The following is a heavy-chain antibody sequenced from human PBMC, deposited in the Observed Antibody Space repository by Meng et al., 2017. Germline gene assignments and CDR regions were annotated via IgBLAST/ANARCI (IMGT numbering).Heavy chain of an antibody. CDR1: GYTFTSYT. CDR2: IKSANGDA. J-gene: IGHJ5*02. Sequence: QVRLVQSGAVVEKTGASVKVSCKASGYTFTSYTIHWVRQAPGQSLAWMGWIKSANGDAKYSQKFQGRLTLTRDTSASTAYLELSSLTFEDTAVYYCARGTGSSWFDPWGQGTLVTVSS. CDR3: ARGTGSSWFDP. D-gene: IGHD6-13*01. V-gene: IGHV1-3*01.